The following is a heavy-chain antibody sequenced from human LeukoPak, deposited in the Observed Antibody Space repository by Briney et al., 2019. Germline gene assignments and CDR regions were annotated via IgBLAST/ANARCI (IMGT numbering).Heavy chain of an antibody. CDR3: ARIRDGYNDAYDI. Sequence: ASVKVSCKASGCTFTSYYIHLVRQAPGQGFEWMAIINPSDGSTTNSQKFQGRVTMTRDTSTSTAYMELSGLRSEDTALYYCARIRDGYNDAYDIWGQGTMVTVSS. J-gene: IGHJ3*02. D-gene: IGHD5-24*01. V-gene: IGHV1-46*01. CDR2: INPSDGST. CDR1: GCTFTSYY.